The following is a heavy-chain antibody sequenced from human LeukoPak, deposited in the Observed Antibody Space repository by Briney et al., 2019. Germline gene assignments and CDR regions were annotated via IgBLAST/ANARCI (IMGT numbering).Heavy chain of an antibody. CDR3: ARGKGGSSPA. V-gene: IGHV4-34*01. CDR1: GGSFSGYY. CDR2: INHSGST. Sequence: SETLSLTCAVYGGSFSGYYWSWIRQPPGKGLEWIGEINHSGSTNYNPSLKSRVTISVDTSKNQFSLKLSSVTAADTAVYYCARGKGGSSPAWGQGTMVTVSS. J-gene: IGHJ3*01. D-gene: IGHD6-13*01.